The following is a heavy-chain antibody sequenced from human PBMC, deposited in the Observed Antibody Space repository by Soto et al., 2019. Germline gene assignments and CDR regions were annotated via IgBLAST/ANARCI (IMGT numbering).Heavy chain of an antibody. Sequence: HPGGSLRLSCAGSGFTFSSYAMNWVRQAPGKGLEWISGISGAAGSTYTADSVEGRFTISRDNSKNTLYLQMNSLRAEDTAVYYCARSLPLYDATGYYRAPSDHWGQGTLVTVSS. CDR1: GFTFSSYA. CDR3: ARSLPLYDATGYYRAPSDH. J-gene: IGHJ4*02. D-gene: IGHD3-9*01. CDR2: ISGAAGST. V-gene: IGHV3-23*01.